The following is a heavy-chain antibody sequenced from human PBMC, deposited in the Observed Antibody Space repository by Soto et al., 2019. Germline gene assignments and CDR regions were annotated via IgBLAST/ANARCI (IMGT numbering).Heavy chain of an antibody. V-gene: IGHV3-30*18. D-gene: IGHD3-10*01. CDR2: ISYDGSNK. Sequence: QVQLVESGGGVVQPGRSLRLSCAATGFTFSSYGMHWVRQAPGKGLEWVAVISYDGSNKYYADSVKGRFTMYRDNTKNTLYLQMNSRRATDKSVDYCSKGAGGAWGHGTLVTVSS. CDR1: GFTFSSYG. J-gene: IGHJ5*01. CDR3: SKGAGGA.